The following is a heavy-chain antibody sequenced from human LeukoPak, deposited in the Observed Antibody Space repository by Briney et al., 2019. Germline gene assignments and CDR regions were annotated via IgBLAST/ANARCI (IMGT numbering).Heavy chain of an antibody. CDR3: ARDDILTGYPYFNY. Sequence: PVGSLRLSCAASGFTFSSYWMHWVRQAPGKGLVWVSRINSDGSSTSYADSVKGRFTISRDNAKNTLYLQMNSLRAEDTAVYYCARDDILTGYPYFNYWGQGTLVTVSS. V-gene: IGHV3-74*01. J-gene: IGHJ4*02. D-gene: IGHD3-9*01. CDR2: INSDGSST. CDR1: GFTFSSYW.